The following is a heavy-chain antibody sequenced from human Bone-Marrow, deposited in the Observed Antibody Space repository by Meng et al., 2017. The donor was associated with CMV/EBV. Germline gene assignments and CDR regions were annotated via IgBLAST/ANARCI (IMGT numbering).Heavy chain of an antibody. Sequence: GSLRLSCAGYGGSFSGYYWSWIRQPPGKGLEWIGEINHSGSTNYNPSLKSRVTITVDTSKNQFSLKLSSVTAADTAVYYCARARPVALVPAARARYDYWGQGTLVTVS. CDR1: GGSFSGYY. J-gene: IGHJ4*02. CDR3: ARARPVALVPAARARYDY. D-gene: IGHD2-2*01. CDR2: INHSGST. V-gene: IGHV4-34*01.